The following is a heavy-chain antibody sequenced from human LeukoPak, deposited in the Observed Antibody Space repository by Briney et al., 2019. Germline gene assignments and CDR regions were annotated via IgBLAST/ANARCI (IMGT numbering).Heavy chain of an antibody. V-gene: IGHV1-8*01. J-gene: IGHJ5*02. CDR3: ARGGYCSSTSCYYRVRFDP. D-gene: IGHD2-2*01. Sequence: ASVKVSCKASRYTFTSYDINWVRQATGQGLEWMGWMNPNSGNTGYAQKFQGRVTMTRNTSISTAYMELSSLRSEDTAVYYCARGGYCSSTSCYYRVRFDPWGQGTLVTVSS. CDR2: MNPNSGNT. CDR1: RYTFTSYD.